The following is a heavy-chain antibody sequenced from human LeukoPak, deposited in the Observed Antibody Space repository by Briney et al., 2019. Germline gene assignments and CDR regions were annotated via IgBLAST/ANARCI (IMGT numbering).Heavy chain of an antibody. V-gene: IGHV3-23*01. CDR2: ISGSGGST. CDR3: AKDPKPYDSSGRDY. CDR1: GFTFSSYA. Sequence: GGSLRLSCAASGFTFSSYAMSWVRQARGKGLEWVSAISGSGGSTYYADSVKGRFTISRDNSKNTLYLQMNSLRAEDTAVYYCAKDPKPYDSSGRDYWGQGTLVTVSS. D-gene: IGHD3-22*01. J-gene: IGHJ4*02.